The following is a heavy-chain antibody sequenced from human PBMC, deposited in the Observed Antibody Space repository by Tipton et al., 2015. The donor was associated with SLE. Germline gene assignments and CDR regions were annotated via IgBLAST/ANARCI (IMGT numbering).Heavy chain of an antibody. D-gene: IGHD3-22*01. CDR2: ISGSSSYI. Sequence: SLRLSCAASGFTFSSYSMNWVRQAPGKGLEWVSSISGSSSYIYYADSVKGRFTISRDNAKNSLYLQMNSLRAEDTALYHCARVGSGYYYSPFDYWGQGTLVTVSS. J-gene: IGHJ4*02. CDR3: ARVGSGYYYSPFDY. CDR1: GFTFSSYS. V-gene: IGHV3-21*04.